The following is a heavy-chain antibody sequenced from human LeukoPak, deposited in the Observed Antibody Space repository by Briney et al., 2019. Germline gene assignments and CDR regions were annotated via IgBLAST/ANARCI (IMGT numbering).Heavy chain of an antibody. J-gene: IGHJ4*02. D-gene: IGHD3-22*01. Sequence: ASVKVSCKASGYTFTSYYMHWVRQAPGQGLEWMGIINPSGGSTSYAQKFQGRVTMTRDMSTSTDYMELSSLRSEDTAVYYCARDQISSGYFDYWGQGTLVTVSS. CDR2: INPSGGST. V-gene: IGHV1-46*01. CDR1: GYTFTSYY. CDR3: ARDQISSGYFDY.